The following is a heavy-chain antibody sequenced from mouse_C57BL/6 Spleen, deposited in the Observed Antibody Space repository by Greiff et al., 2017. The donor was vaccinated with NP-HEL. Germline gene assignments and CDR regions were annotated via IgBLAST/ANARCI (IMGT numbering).Heavy chain of an antibody. Sequence: VQLQQPGAELVRPGTSVKLSCKASGYTFTSYWMHWVKQRPGQGLEWIGVIDPSDSYTNYNQKFKGKATLTVDTSSSTAYMQLSSLTSEDSAVYYCARGNYYGSSEYAMDYWGQGTSVTVSS. CDR2: IDPSDSYT. V-gene: IGHV1-59*01. J-gene: IGHJ4*01. CDR1: GYTFTSYW. CDR3: ARGNYYGSSEYAMDY. D-gene: IGHD1-1*01.